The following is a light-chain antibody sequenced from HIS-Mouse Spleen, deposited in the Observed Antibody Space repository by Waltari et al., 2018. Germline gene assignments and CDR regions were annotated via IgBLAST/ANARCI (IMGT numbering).Light chain of an antibody. J-gene: IGLJ2*01. CDR3: YSTDSSGNHRV. CDR2: EDS. CDR1: ALPKQY. V-gene: IGLV3-10*01. Sequence: SYELPQPPSVSVSPGQTARITCPGEALPKQYAYWYQQKSGQAPVLVIYEDSKRPSGIPERFSGSSSGTMATLTISGAQVEDEADYYCYSTDSSGNHRVFGGGTKLTVL.